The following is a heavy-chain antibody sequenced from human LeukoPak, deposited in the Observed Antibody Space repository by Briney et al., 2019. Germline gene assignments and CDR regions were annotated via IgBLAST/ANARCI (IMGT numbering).Heavy chain of an antibody. D-gene: IGHD4-17*01. CDR2: IKQGAGER. J-gene: IGHJ4*02. CDR1: GFTFSSHW. Sequence: PGGSLRLSCAASGFTFSSHWMNWVRQAPGKGLEWVANIKQGAGERNYEDSVKGRFTVSRDDAKSSVFLQMNSLRAEDTAIYFCARGPNYGSRTDFLDYWGQGTLVTVSS. V-gene: IGHV3-7*03. CDR3: ARGPNYGSRTDFLDY.